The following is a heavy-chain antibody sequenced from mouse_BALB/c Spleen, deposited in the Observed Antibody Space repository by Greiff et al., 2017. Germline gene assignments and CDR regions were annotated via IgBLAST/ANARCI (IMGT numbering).Heavy chain of an antibody. CDR2: IRLKSNNYAT. V-gene: IGHV6-6*02. D-gene: IGHD4-1*01. J-gene: IGHJ4*01. Sequence: EVQLQQSGGGLVQPGGSMKLSCVASGFTFSNYWMNWVRQSPEKGLEWVAEIRLKSNNYATHYAESVKGRFTISRDDSKSSVYLQMNNLRAEDTGIYYCTLTGIDYAMDYWGQGTSVTVSS. CDR1: GFTFSNYW. CDR3: TLTGIDYAMDY.